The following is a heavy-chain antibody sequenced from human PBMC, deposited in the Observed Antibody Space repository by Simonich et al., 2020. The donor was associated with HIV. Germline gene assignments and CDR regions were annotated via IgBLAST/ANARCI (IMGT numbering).Heavy chain of an antibody. CDR1: GFTFSSYS. Sequence: EVQLVESGGGLVKPGGSLRLSCAASGFTFSSYSMNWVRQAPGKGLEWVSSIRSSSSYIYYADSMKGRFTISRDNAKNTLYLQMNSLRAEDTAVYYCARDGRKGSSTSCSDYWGQGTLVTVSS. CDR3: ARDGRKGSSTSCSDY. V-gene: IGHV3-21*01. J-gene: IGHJ4*02. CDR2: IRSSSSYI. D-gene: IGHD2-2*01.